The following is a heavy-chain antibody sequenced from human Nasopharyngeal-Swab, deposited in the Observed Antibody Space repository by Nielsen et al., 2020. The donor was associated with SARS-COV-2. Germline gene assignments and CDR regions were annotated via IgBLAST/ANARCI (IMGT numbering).Heavy chain of an antibody. V-gene: IGHV1-8*01. Sequence: ASVKVSCKASGYTFTSYDINWVRQATGQGLEWMGWMNPNSGNTGYAQKFQGRVTMTRNTSIRTAYMELSSLRSEDTAVYYCARAWGNFDWLYLDYWGQGTLVTVSS. D-gene: IGHD3-9*01. CDR3: ARAWGNFDWLYLDY. CDR1: GYTFTSYD. CDR2: MNPNSGNT. J-gene: IGHJ4*02.